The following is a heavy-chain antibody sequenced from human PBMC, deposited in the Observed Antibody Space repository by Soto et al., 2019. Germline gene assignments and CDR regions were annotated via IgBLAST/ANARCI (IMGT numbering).Heavy chain of an antibody. CDR1: EGNSGNFG. V-gene: IGHV4-59*08. CDR2: VHHRWGS. CDR3: ARGGWRQIDY. J-gene: IGHJ4*02. Sequence: SVAEGNSGNFGGSWIRQKKRKRMEWIGYVHHRWGSSYNPSLQSRVAISLDTSKSQFALKVSSVTAADTAVYYCARGGWRQIDYWGQGTQVTVSS. D-gene: IGHD3-3*01.